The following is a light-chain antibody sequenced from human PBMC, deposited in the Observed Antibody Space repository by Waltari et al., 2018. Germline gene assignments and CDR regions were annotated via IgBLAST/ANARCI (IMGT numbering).Light chain of an antibody. CDR3: QVWDSGRGQVV. Sequence: SYELTQAPSVSVAPGKTATITCGGNKVGSKSVHWFQQTTGQAPVLVSYYDSDRPSGIPARSSGSNTGNTATLTISRVEAGDEADYYCQVWDSGRGQVVFGGGTKLAVL. J-gene: IGLJ2*01. CDR2: YDS. V-gene: IGLV3-21*01. CDR1: KVGSKS.